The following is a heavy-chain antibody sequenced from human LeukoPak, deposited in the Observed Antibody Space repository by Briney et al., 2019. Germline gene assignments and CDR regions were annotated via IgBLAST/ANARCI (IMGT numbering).Heavy chain of an antibody. Sequence: GGSLRLSCAASGFTFSSSAMSWVRQAPGKGLEWVSAITGSGGNTYYADSVKGRFTISRDNSKNTLYLQMDSLRAEDTAVFYCAKHLSVSSGYYFGYWGQGAPVTVSS. V-gene: IGHV3-23*01. CDR1: GFTFSSSA. D-gene: IGHD3-22*01. CDR3: AKHLSVSSGYYFGY. J-gene: IGHJ4*02. CDR2: ITGSGGNT.